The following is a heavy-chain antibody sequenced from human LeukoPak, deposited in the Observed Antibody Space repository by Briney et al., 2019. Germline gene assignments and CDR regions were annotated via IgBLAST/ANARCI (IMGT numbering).Heavy chain of an antibody. Sequence: EPSETLSLTCTVSGGSISSSSYHWGWIRQPPGKGLEWIGSIYYSGSTYYNPSLNSRVTISVDTSKNQFSLKLSFVTAADTALYYCARKGGGYYYYYIDVWGKGTTVTVFS. V-gene: IGHV4-39*07. CDR2: IYYSGST. J-gene: IGHJ6*03. CDR1: GGSISSSSYH. CDR3: ARKGGGYYYYYIDV. D-gene: IGHD3-16*01.